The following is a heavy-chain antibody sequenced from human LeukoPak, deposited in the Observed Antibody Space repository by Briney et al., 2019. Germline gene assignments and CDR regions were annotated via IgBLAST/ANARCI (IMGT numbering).Heavy chain of an antibody. CDR3: ARAGVYCSGGSCYSGNWFDP. J-gene: IGHJ5*02. CDR1: GYTFTSYD. Sequence: ASVKVSCKASGYTFTSYDIHWVRQATGQGLEWMGWMNPNSGNTGYAQKFQGRVTMTRNTSISTAYMELSSLRSEDTAVYYCARAGVYCSGGSCYSGNWFDPWGQGTLVTVSS. V-gene: IGHV1-8*01. D-gene: IGHD2-15*01. CDR2: MNPNSGNT.